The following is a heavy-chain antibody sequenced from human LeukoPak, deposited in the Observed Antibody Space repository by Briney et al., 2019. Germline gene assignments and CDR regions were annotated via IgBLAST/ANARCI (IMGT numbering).Heavy chain of an antibody. J-gene: IGHJ6*03. V-gene: IGHV1-2*02. D-gene: IGHD3-10*01. CDR1: GYTFTGYY. CDR3: ARGGSGRHYYYYYMDV. CDR2: INPNSGGT. Sequence: ASVKVSCKASGYTFTGYYMHWVRQAPGQGLEWMGWINPNSGGTNYAQKFQGRVTMTRDTSISTAYMELSRLRSDDTAVYYCARGGSGRHYYYYYMDVWGKGTTVTISS.